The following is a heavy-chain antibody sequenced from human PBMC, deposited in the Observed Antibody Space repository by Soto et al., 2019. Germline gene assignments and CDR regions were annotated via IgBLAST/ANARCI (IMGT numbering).Heavy chain of an antibody. D-gene: IGHD3-10*01. CDR3: AQMWFGELWHGMDV. Sequence: QLVQSGAEVKRPGSSVKVSCKASGGDFLSYTISWVRQVPGQGPEWMGTIIPSPDVAKNAQKLQGRVAITADKATSTVYMELRSLRSDDTAVYYCAQMWFGELWHGMDVWGQGNTITVSS. CDR1: GGDFLSYT. V-gene: IGHV1-69*02. J-gene: IGHJ6*02. CDR2: IIPSPDVA.